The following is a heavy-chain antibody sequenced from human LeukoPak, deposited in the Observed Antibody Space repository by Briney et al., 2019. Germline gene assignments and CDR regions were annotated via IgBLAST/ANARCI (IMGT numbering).Heavy chain of an antibody. CDR1: GFTFSSYW. CDR3: ASVAIRGPYYYYGMDV. Sequence: GGSLRLSCAASGFTFSSYWMSWVRQAPGKGLEWVSYISSSGSTIYYADSVKGRFTISRDNAKNSLYLQMNSLRAEDTAVYYCASVAIRGPYYYYGMDVWGQGTTVTVSS. D-gene: IGHD5-12*01. V-gene: IGHV3-48*04. CDR2: ISSSGSTI. J-gene: IGHJ6*02.